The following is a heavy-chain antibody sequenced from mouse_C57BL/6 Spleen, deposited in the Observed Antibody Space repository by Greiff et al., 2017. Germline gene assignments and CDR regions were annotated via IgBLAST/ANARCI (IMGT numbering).Heavy chain of an antibody. CDR3: SRPPTTVRARYWYFDV. CDR1: GFTFSDYG. D-gene: IGHD1-1*01. CDR2: ISSGSSTI. J-gene: IGHJ1*03. V-gene: IGHV5-17*01. Sequence: DVQLVESGGGLVKPGGSLKLSCAASGFTFSDYGMHWVRQAPEQGLEWVAYISSGSSTIYYADKVKGRFTISRDNAKNTLFLQMTSLRSEASAMYYCSRPPTTVRARYWYFDVWGTGTTVTVSS.